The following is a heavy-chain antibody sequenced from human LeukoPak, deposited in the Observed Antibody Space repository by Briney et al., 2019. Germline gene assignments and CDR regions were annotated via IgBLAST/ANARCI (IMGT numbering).Heavy chain of an antibody. Sequence: SETLSLTCTVSGGSISSGSCYWRWIRQPAGKGLEWIGRIYTSGSTNYNPSLKSRVTISVDTSKNQFSLKLSSVTAADTAVYYCARDLRYYYDSSGYLDVWGKGTTVTISS. CDR2: IYTSGST. V-gene: IGHV4-61*02. D-gene: IGHD3-22*01. CDR3: ARDLRYYYDSSGYLDV. CDR1: GGSISSGSCY. J-gene: IGHJ6*04.